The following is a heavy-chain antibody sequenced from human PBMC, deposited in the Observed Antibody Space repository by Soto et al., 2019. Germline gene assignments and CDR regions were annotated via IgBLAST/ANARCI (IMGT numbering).Heavy chain of an antibody. D-gene: IGHD3-22*01. CDR3: AKEKTYDGGGYYYVFFDS. Sequence: GGSLRLSCAASGLTFSNYAMSWVRQAPGKGLEWVSVITGSGDYTNYGDSVKGRSTISRDNSKNTLYLQMNSLRVEDTALYYCAKEKTYDGGGYYYVFFDSWGQGTLVTVSS. CDR1: GLTFSNYA. CDR2: ITGSGDYT. J-gene: IGHJ4*02. V-gene: IGHV3-23*01.